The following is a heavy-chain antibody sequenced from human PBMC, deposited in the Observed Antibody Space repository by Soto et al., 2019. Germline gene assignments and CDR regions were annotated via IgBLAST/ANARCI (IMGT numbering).Heavy chain of an antibody. J-gene: IGHJ6*02. CDR3: AGERMKQWLVGGYYGMDV. D-gene: IGHD6-19*01. V-gene: IGHV3-30-3*01. CDR2: ISYDGSNK. CDR1: GFTFSSYA. Sequence: GGSLRLSCAASGFTFSSYAMHWVRQAPGKGLEWVAVISYDGSNKYYADSVKGRSTISRDNSKNTLYLQMNSLRAEDTAVYDCAGERMKQWLVGGYYGMDVWGQGTTVTVSS.